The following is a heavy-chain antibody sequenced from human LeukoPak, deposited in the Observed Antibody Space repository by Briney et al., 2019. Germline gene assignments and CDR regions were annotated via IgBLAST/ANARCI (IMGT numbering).Heavy chain of an antibody. D-gene: IGHD3-10*01. J-gene: IGHJ4*02. CDR2: IYYSGYT. CDR3: ARGAYYYGSGKIFDY. CDR1: GGSISSYY. Sequence: SETLSLTCTVSGGSISSYYWSWIRQPPGKGLKWIGNIYYSGYTTYSPSLRSRVTISVDTSKNQFSLKLSSVTAADTAVYYCARGAYYYGSGKIFDYWGQGTLVTVSS. V-gene: IGHV4-59*12.